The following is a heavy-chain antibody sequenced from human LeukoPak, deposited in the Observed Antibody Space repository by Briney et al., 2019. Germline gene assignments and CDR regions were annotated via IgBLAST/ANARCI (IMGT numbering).Heavy chain of an antibody. CDR1: GGSIRDDY. CDR3: ARVPHCSSNSCQAWFDP. Sequence: SETLSLTCTFSGGSIRDDYWSWIRQPPGKGLEWIGNIYYSGSTKYNPSLKSRVTISIDTSRNQFSLKLTSVTAADTAVYYCARVPHCSSNSCQAWFDPWGREPRSPSPQ. J-gene: IGHJ5*02. D-gene: IGHD2-2*01. V-gene: IGHV4-59*01. CDR2: IYYSGST.